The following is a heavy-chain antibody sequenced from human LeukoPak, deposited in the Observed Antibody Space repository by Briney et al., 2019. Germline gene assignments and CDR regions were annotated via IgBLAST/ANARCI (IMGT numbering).Heavy chain of an antibody. D-gene: IGHD6-13*01. CDR1: GFTFGDYA. Sequence: PGRSLRLSCTTSGFTFGDYAMSWVRQAPGKGLEGVGFIRSKGYGGTTEYAASVKGRFTISRDDSKSIAYLQMNSLKTEDTALYYCTRDQAPGYSSSWFLDYWGQGTLVTVSS. J-gene: IGHJ4*02. CDR2: IRSKGYGGTT. V-gene: IGHV3-49*04. CDR3: TRDQAPGYSSSWFLDY.